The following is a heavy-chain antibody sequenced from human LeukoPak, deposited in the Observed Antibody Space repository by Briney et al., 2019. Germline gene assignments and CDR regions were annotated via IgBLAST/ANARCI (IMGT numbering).Heavy chain of an antibody. J-gene: IGHJ6*03. Sequence: VASVKVSCKASGYTFTSYGISWVRQAPGQGLEWMGWISAYNGNTNYAQKLQGRVTMTTDTSTSTAYMELRSLRSDDTAVYYCARVSDNWNYGYYYYYMDVWGKGTTVTVSS. CDR1: GYTFTSYG. CDR3: ARVSDNWNYGYYYYYMDV. D-gene: IGHD1-7*01. CDR2: ISAYNGNT. V-gene: IGHV1-18*01.